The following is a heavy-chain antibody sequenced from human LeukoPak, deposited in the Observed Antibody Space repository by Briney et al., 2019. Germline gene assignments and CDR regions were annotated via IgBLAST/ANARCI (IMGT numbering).Heavy chain of an antibody. J-gene: IGHJ5*02. CDR3: ARGRRVDYYDSSGYPNWFDP. Sequence: GGSLRLSCAASGFTFSSYSMNWVRQAPGKGLEWVSSISSSSSYIYYADSVKGRFTISRDNAKNSLYLQMNSLRAEDTAVYYCARGRRVDYYDSSGYPNWFDPWGQGTLVTVSS. CDR1: GFTFSSYS. D-gene: IGHD3-22*01. CDR2: ISSSSSYI. V-gene: IGHV3-21*01.